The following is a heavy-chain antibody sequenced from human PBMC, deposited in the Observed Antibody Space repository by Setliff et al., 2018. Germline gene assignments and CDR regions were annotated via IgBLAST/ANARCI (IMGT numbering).Heavy chain of an antibody. CDR2: IYYSGST. CDR1: GGSINSGSHY. CDR3: ARDRSTVIRGVTSFFYYYMDV. D-gene: IGHD3-10*01. V-gene: IGHV4-61*01. J-gene: IGHJ6*03. Sequence: SETLSLTCTVSGGSINSGSHYWSWIRQPPGKGLEWIGYIYYSGSTNYNPSLKSRVTISVDTSKNQFSLKLSSVTAADTAVYYCARDRSTVIRGVTSFFYYYMDVWGGGTTVTVSS.